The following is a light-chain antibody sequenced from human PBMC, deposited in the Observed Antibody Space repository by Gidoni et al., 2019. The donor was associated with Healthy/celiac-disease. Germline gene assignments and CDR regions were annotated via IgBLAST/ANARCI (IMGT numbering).Light chain of an antibody. CDR1: QSVSSN. J-gene: IGKJ5*01. CDR3: QQYNNWTPVT. V-gene: IGKV3-15*01. CDR2: GAS. Sequence: EIVMTLSPATLSVSPGERATLSCRASQSVSSNLAWYQQKPGQAPRLLIYGASTRATGIPARFSGSGSGTEFTLTISSLQSEDFAVYYCQQYNNWTPVTFGQGTRLEIK.